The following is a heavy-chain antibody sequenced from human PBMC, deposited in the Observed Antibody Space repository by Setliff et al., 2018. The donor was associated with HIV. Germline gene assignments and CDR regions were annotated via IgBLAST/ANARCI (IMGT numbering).Heavy chain of an antibody. J-gene: IGHJ4*02. Sequence: GESLKISCKGSGYTFTSYWIGWVRQMPGKGLEWMGIIYPGDSDTRYSPSFQGRVTISADKSINTAYLQCSSLQASDTAMYYCARRASRASLDYWGQGTLVTVSS. V-gene: IGHV5-51*01. CDR3: ARRASRASLDY. CDR2: IYPGDSDT. CDR1: GYTFTSYW.